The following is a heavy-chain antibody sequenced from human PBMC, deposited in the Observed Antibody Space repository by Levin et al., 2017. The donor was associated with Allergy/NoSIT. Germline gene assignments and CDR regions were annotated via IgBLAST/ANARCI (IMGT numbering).Heavy chain of an antibody. Sequence: GGSLRLSCAASGFTFSSYAMHWVRQAPGKGLEWVAVISYDGSNKYYADSVKGRFTISRDNSKNTLYLQMNSLRAEDTAVYYCAREGAVAGTFPYDYYMDVWGKGTTVTVSS. D-gene: IGHD6-19*01. CDR2: ISYDGSNK. CDR1: GFTFSSYA. J-gene: IGHJ6*03. CDR3: AREGAVAGTFPYDYYMDV. V-gene: IGHV3-30-3*01.